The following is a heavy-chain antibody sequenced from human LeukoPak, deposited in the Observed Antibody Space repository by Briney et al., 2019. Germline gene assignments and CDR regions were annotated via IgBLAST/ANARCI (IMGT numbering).Heavy chain of an antibody. Sequence: GGSLRLSCAASGFTFSSYAMSWVRPAPGKGLEWVSAISGSGGSTYYADSVKGRFTISRDNSKNTLYLQMNSLRAEDTAVYYCAKDRPYCSSTSCRDPNWFDPWGQGTLVTVSS. CDR2: ISGSGGST. J-gene: IGHJ5*02. V-gene: IGHV3-23*01. CDR3: AKDRPYCSSTSCRDPNWFDP. CDR1: GFTFSSYA. D-gene: IGHD2-2*01.